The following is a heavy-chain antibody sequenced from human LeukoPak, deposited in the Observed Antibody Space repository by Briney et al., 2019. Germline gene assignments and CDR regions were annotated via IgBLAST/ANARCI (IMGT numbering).Heavy chain of an antibody. V-gene: IGHV4-59*01. CDR3: ARHTYIKPLAPFDY. CDR1: FGSITTYH. Sequence: QVQLQESGPGLVKPSEALSLTCPVSFGSITTYHWSWIRQSPGQGLEWIGYIYHSGSTNYNPSLKSRVTISIDTSKNQFSLRLTSVTAADTAIYYCARHTYIKPLAPFDYWGQGALVTVSS. J-gene: IGHJ4*02. D-gene: IGHD1-1*01. CDR2: IYHSGST.